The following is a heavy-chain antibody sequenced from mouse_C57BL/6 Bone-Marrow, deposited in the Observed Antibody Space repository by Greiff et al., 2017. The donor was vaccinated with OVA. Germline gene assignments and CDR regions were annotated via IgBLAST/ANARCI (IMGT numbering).Heavy chain of an antibody. J-gene: IGHJ4*01. V-gene: IGHV5-15*04. CDR1: GFTFSDYG. CDR3: ARHENWAYAMDY. D-gene: IGHD4-1*01. CDR2: ISNLAYSI. Sequence: EVKLVESGGGLVQPGGSLKLSCAASGFTFSDYGMAWVRQAPRKGPEWVAFISNLAYSIYYADTVTGRFTSSRENAKNTLYLEMSSLRSEDTAMYYCARHENWAYAMDYWGQGTSVTVSS.